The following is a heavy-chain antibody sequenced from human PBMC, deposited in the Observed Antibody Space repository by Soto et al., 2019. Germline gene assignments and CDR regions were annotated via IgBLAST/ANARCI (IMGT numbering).Heavy chain of an antibody. J-gene: IGHJ3*01. V-gene: IGHV2-5*02. CDR1: GFSLSTSGVG. CDR3: AHFIVVPPSDVFDV. Sequence: QITLKESGPALVKPTQTLTLTCTFSGFSLSTSGVGVGWIRQPPGKALEWLALIYWDGEKRYSPSQKSRLAITTDTSTSQVVLTITNLDPVDTATYYCAHFIVVPPSDVFDVWGQRTMVAVSS. CDR2: IYWDGEK. D-gene: IGHD2-2*01.